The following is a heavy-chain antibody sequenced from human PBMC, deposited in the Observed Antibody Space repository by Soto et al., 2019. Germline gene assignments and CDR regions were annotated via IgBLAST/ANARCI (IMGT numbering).Heavy chain of an antibody. J-gene: IGHJ4*02. CDR1: GFTFSNYA. CDR2: ISGGGDTS. D-gene: IGHD6-19*01. CDR3: AKEGTSGLYYFAY. Sequence: GGSLRLSCAVSGFTFSNYAISWVRQAPGKGLEWVSIISGGGDTSYYADSVKGRFTISRDNSRNTLYLQMNSLRAGDSAKYYCAKEGTSGLYYFAYWGPGTLVTVS. V-gene: IGHV3-23*01.